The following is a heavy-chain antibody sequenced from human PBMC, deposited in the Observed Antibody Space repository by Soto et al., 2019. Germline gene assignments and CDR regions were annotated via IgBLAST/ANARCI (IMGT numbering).Heavy chain of an antibody. CDR3: ARGCSGGSCYSDAFDI. CDR1: GYTFTSYY. Sequence: SVKVSCKASGYTFTSYYMHWVRQAPGQGLEWMGIINPSGGSTSYAQKFQGRVTMTRDTSTSTVYMELSSLRSEDTAVYYCARGCSGGSCYSDAFDIWGQGTMVTVSS. J-gene: IGHJ3*02. D-gene: IGHD2-15*01. CDR2: INPSGGST. V-gene: IGHV1-46*03.